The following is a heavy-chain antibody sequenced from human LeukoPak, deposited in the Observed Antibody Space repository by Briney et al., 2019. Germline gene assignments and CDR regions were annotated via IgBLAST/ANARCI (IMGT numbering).Heavy chain of an antibody. CDR3: ARRAVGATLWFDP. V-gene: IGHV1-2*02. Sequence: GSSVTVSCQASGYTFTGYYMHWVRQAPGQGREGMGWINPNRGGTNYPQKFQGRVTMTRDTSINTAYMELSRLRSDDTAVYYCARRAVGATLWFDPWGQGTLVTVSS. J-gene: IGHJ5*02. CDR1: GYTFTGYY. CDR2: INPNRGGT. D-gene: IGHD1-26*01.